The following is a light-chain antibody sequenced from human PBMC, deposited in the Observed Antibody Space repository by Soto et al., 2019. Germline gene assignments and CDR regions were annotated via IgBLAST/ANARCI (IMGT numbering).Light chain of an antibody. J-gene: IGKJ5*01. V-gene: IGKV3-11*01. CDR1: QGISNS. CDR2: AAS. Sequence: LALSPGDRATLYRRASQGISNSLAWYQQIPGQAPRLLIYAASNRATGTPARFSGSGSGTDFTLTISRLEPEDFAVYYCQQDGRQPITFGQGTRLDIK. CDR3: QQDGRQPIT.